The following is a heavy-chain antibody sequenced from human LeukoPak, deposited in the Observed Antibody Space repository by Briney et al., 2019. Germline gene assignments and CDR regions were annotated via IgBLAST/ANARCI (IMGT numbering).Heavy chain of an antibody. CDR2: IYYSGSP. Sequence: SETLSLTCSVSGGSISSNRKYWGWIRQPPGKGLEWVGSIYYSGSPYYNPSLKSQVTISVDTSNNQFSLKLSSVTAADTAVYYCARKPIVSSSWYYFDYWGQGTLVTVSS. CDR3: ARKPIVSSSWYYFDY. D-gene: IGHD6-13*01. CDR1: GGSISSNRKY. J-gene: IGHJ4*02. V-gene: IGHV4-39*07.